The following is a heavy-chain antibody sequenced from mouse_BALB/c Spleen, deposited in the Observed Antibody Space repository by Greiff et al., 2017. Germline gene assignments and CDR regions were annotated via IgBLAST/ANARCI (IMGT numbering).Heavy chain of an antibody. Sequence: EVQLQQSGGGLVKPGGSLKLSCAASGFTFSSYAMSWVRQTPEKRLEWVASISSGGSTYYPDSVKGRFTISRDNARNILYLQMSSLRSEDTAMYYCARGGGYGNYAAYWGQGTLVTVSA. J-gene: IGHJ3*01. V-gene: IGHV5-6-5*01. D-gene: IGHD2-1*01. CDR2: ISSGGST. CDR1: GFTFSSYA. CDR3: ARGGGYGNYAAY.